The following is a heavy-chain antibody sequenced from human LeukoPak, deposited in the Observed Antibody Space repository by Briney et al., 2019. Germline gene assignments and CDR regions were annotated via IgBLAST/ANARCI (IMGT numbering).Heavy chain of an antibody. CDR1: GGTFSSYA. J-gene: IGHJ6*02. D-gene: IGHD3-10*01. CDR3: ARDRPQYYYGSGSYSTPDYYCYYGMDV. CDR2: IITIFGPA. V-gene: IGHV1-69*13. Sequence: GASVKVSCKASGGTFSSYAISWVRQAPGQGLEWMGGIITIFGPANYAQKFQGRVTITADESTSTAYMELSSLRSEDTAVYYCARDRPQYYYGSGSYSTPDYYCYYGMDVWGQGTTVTVSS.